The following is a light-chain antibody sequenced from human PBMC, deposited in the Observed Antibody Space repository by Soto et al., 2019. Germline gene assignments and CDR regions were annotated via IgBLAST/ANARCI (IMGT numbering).Light chain of an antibody. J-gene: IGKJ1*01. CDR3: QQYVSSPWA. CDR1: QSVSSSF. V-gene: IGKV3-20*01. CDR2: VAS. Sequence: EIVLAQSPGTLSLSPGESATLSCRANQSVSSSFLAWYQQKAGQAPGLLIYVASMRATGIPDRFSGSGSGTDFTLTISRLEPEDFAVYYCQQYVSSPWAFGQGTKVEI.